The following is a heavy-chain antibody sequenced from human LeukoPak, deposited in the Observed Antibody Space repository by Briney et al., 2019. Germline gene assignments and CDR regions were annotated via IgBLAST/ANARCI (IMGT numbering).Heavy chain of an antibody. Sequence: GGSLRLSCAASGFTFSSIAMSWVRQAPDKGLEWVSTISGSGGGTYYADSVKGRFTISRDNSKNMLYLQMNSLRPEDTAVYYCAKDLWFGELSPSDYWGQGTLVTVSS. CDR2: ISGSGGGT. V-gene: IGHV3-23*01. J-gene: IGHJ4*02. CDR1: GFTFSSIA. D-gene: IGHD3-10*01. CDR3: AKDLWFGELSPSDY.